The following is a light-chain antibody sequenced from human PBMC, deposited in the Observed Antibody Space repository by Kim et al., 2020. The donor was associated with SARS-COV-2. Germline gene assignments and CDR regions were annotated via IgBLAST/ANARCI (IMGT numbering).Light chain of an antibody. V-gene: IGLV1-40*01. Sequence: QGDTLAGTGSSSNIGAGYDVRWYQQLPGAAPNLLIYGNSNRPSGVPDRFSGSKSGTSASLAITGLQAEDEADYYCQSYDSSLSGVVFGGGTQLTVL. CDR1: SSNIGAGYD. J-gene: IGLJ2*01. CDR2: GNS. CDR3: QSYDSSLSGVV.